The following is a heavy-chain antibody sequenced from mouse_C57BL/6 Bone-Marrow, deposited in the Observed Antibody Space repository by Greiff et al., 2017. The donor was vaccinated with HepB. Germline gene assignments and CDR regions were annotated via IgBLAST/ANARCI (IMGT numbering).Heavy chain of an antibody. D-gene: IGHD6-1*01. V-gene: IGHV1-64*01. Sequence: VQLQQPGAELVKPGASVKLSCKASGYTFTSYWMHWVKQRPGQGLEWIGMIHPNSGSTNYNEKFKSKATLTVDKSSRTAYMQLSSLTSEDSAVYYCARSSLSYYFDYWGQGTTLTVSS. CDR1: GYTFTSYW. J-gene: IGHJ2*01. CDR2: IHPNSGST. CDR3: ARSSLSYYFDY.